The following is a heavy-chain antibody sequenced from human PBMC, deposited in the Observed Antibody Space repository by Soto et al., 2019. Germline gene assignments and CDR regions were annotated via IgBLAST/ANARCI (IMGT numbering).Heavy chain of an antibody. Sequence: VQLLESGGGLVQPGGSLRLSCAASGFTFSSYAMSWVRQAPGKGLEWVSAISGSGGSTYYADSVKGRFTISRDNSKNRLYLQMNSLRAEDTAVYYCAKDGLRGGGAIRLWGGYFDYWGQGTLVTVSS. CDR3: AKDGLRGGGAIRLWGGYFDY. J-gene: IGHJ4*02. V-gene: IGHV3-23*01. CDR2: ISGSGGST. CDR1: GFTFSSYA. D-gene: IGHD5-18*01.